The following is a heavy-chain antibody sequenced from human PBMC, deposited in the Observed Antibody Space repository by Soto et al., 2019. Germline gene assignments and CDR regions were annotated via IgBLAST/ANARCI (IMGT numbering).Heavy chain of an antibody. CDR1: GGSISSGGYY. V-gene: IGHV4-31*03. Sequence: SETLSLTCTVSGGSISSGGYYWSWIRQHPGKGLEWIGYIYYSGSTYYNPSLKSRVTISVDTSKNQFSLKLSSVTAADTAVYYCARGVYKVDTPMVGLRYYYYGMDVWGQGTRVTFSS. J-gene: IGHJ6*02. CDR2: IYYSGST. D-gene: IGHD5-18*01. CDR3: ARGVYKVDTPMVGLRYYYYGMDV.